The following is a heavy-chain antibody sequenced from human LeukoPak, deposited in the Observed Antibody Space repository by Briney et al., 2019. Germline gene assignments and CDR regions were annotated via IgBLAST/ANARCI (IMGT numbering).Heavy chain of an antibody. CDR2: INPSGGST. CDR1: GYTFTSYY. CDR3: ARDEAMVYYYYGMDV. D-gene: IGHD5-18*01. Sequence: GASVKVSCKASGYTFTSYYMHWVRQAPGQGLEWMGIINPSGGSTSYAQKFQGRVSMTRDTSTSTVYMELSSLRSEDTAVYYCARDEAMVYYYYGMDVWGQGTTVIVSS. J-gene: IGHJ6*02. V-gene: IGHV1-46*01.